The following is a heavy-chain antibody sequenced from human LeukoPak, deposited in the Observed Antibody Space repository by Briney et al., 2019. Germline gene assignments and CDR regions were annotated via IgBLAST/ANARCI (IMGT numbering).Heavy chain of an antibody. CDR2: IRYDGSNK. J-gene: IGHJ4*02. D-gene: IGHD6-19*01. CDR3: AKFPRLGAVAGPR. CDR1: GFTFSSYG. Sequence: GGSLRLSCAASGFTFSSYGMHWVRQAPGKGLEWVAFIRYDGSNKYYADSVKGRFTISRDNSKNTLYLQMNSLRAEDTAVYYCAKFPRLGAVAGPRWGQGTLVTVSS. V-gene: IGHV3-30*02.